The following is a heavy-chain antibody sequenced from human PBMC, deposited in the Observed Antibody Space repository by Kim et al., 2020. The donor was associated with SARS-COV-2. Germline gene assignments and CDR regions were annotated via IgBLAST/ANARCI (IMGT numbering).Heavy chain of an antibody. Sequence: ASVKVSCKASGYTFTSYAMHWVRQAPGQRLEWMGWINAGNGNTKYSQKFQGRVTITRDTSASTAYMELSSLRSEDTAVYYCAALYVWGSYRYGAFDIWGQGTMVTVSS. CDR3: AALYVWGSYRYGAFDI. CDR2: INAGNGNT. D-gene: IGHD3-16*02. V-gene: IGHV1-3*01. J-gene: IGHJ3*02. CDR1: GYTFTSYA.